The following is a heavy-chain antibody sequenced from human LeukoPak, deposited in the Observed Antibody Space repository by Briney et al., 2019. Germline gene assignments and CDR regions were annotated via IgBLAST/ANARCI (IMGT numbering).Heavy chain of an antibody. V-gene: IGHV4-61*01. CDR2: IYYSGST. J-gene: IGHJ4*02. CDR1: GGSISSSSYY. Sequence: SETLSLTCTVSGGSISSSSYYWGWIRQPPGKGLEWIGYIYYSGSTNYNPSLKSRVTISVDTSKNQFSLKLSSVTAADTAVYYCARDLNGRTHWGQGTLVTVSS. D-gene: IGHD1-14*01. CDR3: ARDLNGRTH.